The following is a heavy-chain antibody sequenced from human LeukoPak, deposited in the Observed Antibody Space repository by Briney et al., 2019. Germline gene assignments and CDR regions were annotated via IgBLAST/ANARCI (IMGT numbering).Heavy chain of an antibody. V-gene: IGHV3-7*01. J-gene: IGHJ5*02. CDR1: GFTITNHW. CDR2: IKQDGSEK. D-gene: IGHD2/OR15-2a*01. Sequence: PGGSLRLSCAVSGFTITNHWMSWVGQAPGKGLEWVANIKQDGSEKYYVDSVKGRFTISRDNGKNSLYLQMNSLRVEDTALYYCVRDPFFSVPWGQGTLVTVSS. CDR3: VRDPFFSVP.